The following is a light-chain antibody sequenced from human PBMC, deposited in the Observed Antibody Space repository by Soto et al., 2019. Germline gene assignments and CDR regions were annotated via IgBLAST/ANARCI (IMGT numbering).Light chain of an antibody. Sequence: EIVLTQSPGTLSLSPGERATLSCRASQSVSSSYLAWYQHKPGRAPRLLIDGTSSRATGIPDRFSGSGSGTDFTLTISRLEPEDLAVYYCQQYGSLVTFGQGIKVDIK. J-gene: IGKJ1*01. CDR3: QQYGSLVT. CDR2: GTS. V-gene: IGKV3-20*01. CDR1: QSVSSSY.